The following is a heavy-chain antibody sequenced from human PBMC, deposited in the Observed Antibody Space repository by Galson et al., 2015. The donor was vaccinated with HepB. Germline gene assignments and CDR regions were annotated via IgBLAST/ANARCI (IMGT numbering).Heavy chain of an antibody. D-gene: IGHD3-22*01. J-gene: IGHJ4*02. Sequence: SLRLSRAATGFTFTNFGMHWVRQAPGKGLEWVTLISYDGSYKYYADSVKGRFTISRDNSKNTLYLHMNSLRAEDTAVYYCAKGPGPYYFDSSGFDYWGQGTLVTVSS. CDR3: AKGPGPYYFDSSGFDY. CDR2: ISYDGSYK. V-gene: IGHV3-30*18. CDR1: GFTFTNFG.